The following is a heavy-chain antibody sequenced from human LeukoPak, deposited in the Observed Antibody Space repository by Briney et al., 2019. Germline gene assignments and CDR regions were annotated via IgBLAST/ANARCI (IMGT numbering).Heavy chain of an antibody. J-gene: IGHJ5*02. CDR2: INHSGST. Sequence: SETLSLTCAVYGGSFSGYYWSWIRQPPGKGLEWIGEINHSGSTNYNPSLKSRVTIPVDTSKNQFSLKLSSVTAADTAVYYCASSGYCGGDCYNWFDPWGQGTLVTVSS. D-gene: IGHD2-21*01. CDR1: GGSFSGYY. CDR3: ASSGYCGGDCYNWFDP. V-gene: IGHV4-34*01.